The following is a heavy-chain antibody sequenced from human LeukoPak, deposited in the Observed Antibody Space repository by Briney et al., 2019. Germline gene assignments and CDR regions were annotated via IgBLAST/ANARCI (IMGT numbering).Heavy chain of an antibody. Sequence: GASVKVSCKASGYTFTSYGISWVRQAPGQGLEWMGGIIPIFGTANYAQKFQGRVTITADKSTSTAYMELSSLRSEDTAVYYCASKVYSGYDYPPYYWGQGTLVTVSS. CDR2: IIPIFGTA. CDR1: GYTFTSYG. J-gene: IGHJ4*02. V-gene: IGHV1-69*06. D-gene: IGHD5-12*01. CDR3: ASKVYSGYDYPPYY.